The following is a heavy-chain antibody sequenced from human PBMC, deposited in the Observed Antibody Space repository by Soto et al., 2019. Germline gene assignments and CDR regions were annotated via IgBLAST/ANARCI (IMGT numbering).Heavy chain of an antibody. J-gene: IGHJ5*02. Sequence: SVKVSCKASGFTFTTSGIHCVRQARGQGLEWMGWIVVGSGNTKYNQKFQERVTLTRDMATDTAYMDLRSLTSADTAIYYCAAVVPPSGILERLGLDPWGQGTLVTVSS. CDR2: IVVGSGNT. CDR1: GFTFTTSG. V-gene: IGHV1-58*02. CDR3: AAVVPPSGILERLGLDP. D-gene: IGHD3-3*01.